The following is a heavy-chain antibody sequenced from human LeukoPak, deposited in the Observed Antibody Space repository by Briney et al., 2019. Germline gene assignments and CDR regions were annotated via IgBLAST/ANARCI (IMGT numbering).Heavy chain of an antibody. J-gene: IGHJ6*02. D-gene: IGHD5-12*01. V-gene: IGHV3-30*18. CDR2: ISYDGSNK. CDR1: GFTFSSYG. Sequence: PGRSLRLSCAASGFTFSSYGMHWVRQAPGKGLEWVAVISYDGSNKYYAGSVKGRFTISRDNSKNTLYLQMNSLRAEDTAVYYCAKEERYVDIVATIQYYGMDVWGQGTTVTVSS. CDR3: AKEERYVDIVATIQYYGMDV.